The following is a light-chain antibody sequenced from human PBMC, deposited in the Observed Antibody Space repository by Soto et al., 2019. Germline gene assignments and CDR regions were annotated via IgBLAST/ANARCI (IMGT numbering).Light chain of an antibody. CDR1: SGHSSYA. V-gene: IGLV4-69*01. Sequence: QPVLTQSPSASASLGASVKLTCTLSSGHSSYAIAWHQQQPETGPRYLMKLNSDGSHSKGDGIPDRFSGSSSGAERYLIISSLQSEDEADYYCQTWGTGIHVFGTGTKVTVL. CDR3: QTWGTGIHV. CDR2: LNSDGSH. J-gene: IGLJ1*01.